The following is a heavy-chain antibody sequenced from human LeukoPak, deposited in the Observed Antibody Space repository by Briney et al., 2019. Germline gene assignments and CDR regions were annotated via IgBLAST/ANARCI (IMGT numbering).Heavy chain of an antibody. Sequence: GGSLRLSCAASGFTVSNNYMSWVRQAPGKGLEWVSVIYSGGSTYYADSVKGRFTISRDNSMNTLYLQMYSLRAEDSAMYYCAGSTTGMYYFDYWGQGTLVTVSS. CDR3: AGSTTGMYYFDY. CDR1: GFTVSNNY. V-gene: IGHV3-53*01. CDR2: IYSGGST. J-gene: IGHJ4*02. D-gene: IGHD2/OR15-2a*01.